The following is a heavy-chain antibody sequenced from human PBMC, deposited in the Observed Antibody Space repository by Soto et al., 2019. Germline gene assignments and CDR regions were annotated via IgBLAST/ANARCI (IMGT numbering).Heavy chain of an antibody. J-gene: IGHJ4*02. CDR2: ISPYSGKT. CDR3: AREGLLLLPDY. Sequence: QIQLVQSGTEVRKPGASAKVSCKTSGYTFTNNDVCWVRQTPGQGLEWMGWISPYSGKTNYARKFKVRVTMTTDTSTSTVYMELTSLTSDDTAVYYCAREGLLLLPDYWGQGTLVTVSS. V-gene: IGHV1-18*01. CDR1: GYTFTNND. D-gene: IGHD3-22*01.